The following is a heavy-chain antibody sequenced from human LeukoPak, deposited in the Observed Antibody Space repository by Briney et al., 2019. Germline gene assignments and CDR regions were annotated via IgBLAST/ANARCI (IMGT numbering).Heavy chain of an antibody. J-gene: IGHJ4*02. CDR2: IRYDGNNK. CDR1: GFTFRSYD. Sequence: GGSLRLSCTASGFTFRSYDMLWVRQAPGKGLEWVAFIRYDGNNKFYVDSVKGRFTVSRDNFKSSLDLQMNSLRSEDTAMYYCARVKGSSNWGQGTLVTVSS. D-gene: IGHD1-26*01. CDR3: ARVKGSSN. V-gene: IGHV3-30*02.